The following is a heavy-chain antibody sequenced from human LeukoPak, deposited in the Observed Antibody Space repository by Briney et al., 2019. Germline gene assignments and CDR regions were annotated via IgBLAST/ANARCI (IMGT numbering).Heavy chain of an antibody. J-gene: IGHJ5*02. V-gene: IGHV3-48*01. D-gene: IGHD3-3*01. CDR3: ARGKYYDFWSGPEDWFDP. Sequence: GGSLRLSCAAPGFTFSSYSMNWVRQAPGKGLEWVSYISSSSSTIYYADSVKGRFTISRDNAKNSLYLQMNSLRAEDTAVYYCARGKYYDFWSGPEDWFDPWGQGTLVTVSS. CDR1: GFTFSSYS. CDR2: ISSSSSTI.